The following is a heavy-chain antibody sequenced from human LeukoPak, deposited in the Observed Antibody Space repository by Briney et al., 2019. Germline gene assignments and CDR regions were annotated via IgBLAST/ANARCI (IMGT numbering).Heavy chain of an antibody. CDR1: GGSISSSSYY. V-gene: IGHV4-39*01. D-gene: IGHD1-20*01. J-gene: IGHJ4*02. CDR3: ARLGRVGYNWTPGPFDY. CDR2: IYYSGST. Sequence: PSETLSLTCTVSGGSISSSSYYWGWIRQPPGKGLEWIGSIYYSGSTYYNPSLKSRVTISVDTSKNQFSLKLSSVTAADTAVYYCARLGRVGYNWTPGPFDYWGQGTLVTVSS.